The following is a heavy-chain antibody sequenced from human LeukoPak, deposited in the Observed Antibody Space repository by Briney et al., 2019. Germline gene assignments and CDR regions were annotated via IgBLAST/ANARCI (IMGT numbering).Heavy chain of an antibody. CDR3: ARVPPDYAIIHDAFDI. Sequence: SETLSLTCSVSGSSMDTYFWNWVRQSAGKGLEWLGRIHSSGTANYNPSFKTRNSMSIDTSKTQFSLRLTSVTAADTAVYFCARVPPDYAIIHDAFDIWGQGEVVTVSS. V-gene: IGHV4-4*07. CDR1: GSSMDTYF. J-gene: IGHJ3*02. CDR2: IHSSGTA. D-gene: IGHD4-17*01.